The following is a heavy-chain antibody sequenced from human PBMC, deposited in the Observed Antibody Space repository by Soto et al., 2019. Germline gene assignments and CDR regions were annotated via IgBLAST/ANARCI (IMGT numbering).Heavy chain of an antibody. V-gene: IGHV4-39*01. CDR1: GGSISSSSYY. J-gene: IGHJ5*02. Sequence: PSETLSLTCTVSGGSISSSSYYWGWIRQPPGKGLEWIGSIYYSGSTYYNPSLKSRVTISVDTSKNQFSLKLSSVTAADTAVYYCARIHAVHNWFDPWGQGTLVTVSS. CDR2: IYYSGST. CDR3: ARIHAVHNWFDP.